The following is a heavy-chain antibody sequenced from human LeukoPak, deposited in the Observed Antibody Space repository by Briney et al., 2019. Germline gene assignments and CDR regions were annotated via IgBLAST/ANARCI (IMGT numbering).Heavy chain of an antibody. Sequence: ASVKVSCKSSGYTFTGYYMHWVRQAPGQGLEWMGWINPNSGGTNYAQKFQGRVTMTRDTSISTACMELTRLTSDDTAVYYCARDDQSISWFFDSWGQGTLVTVSS. D-gene: IGHD6-13*01. V-gene: IGHV1-2*02. CDR2: INPNSGGT. CDR1: GYTFTGYY. J-gene: IGHJ4*02. CDR3: ARDDQSISWFFDS.